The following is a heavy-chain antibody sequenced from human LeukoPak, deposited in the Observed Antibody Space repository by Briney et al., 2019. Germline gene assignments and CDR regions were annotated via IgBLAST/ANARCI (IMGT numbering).Heavy chain of an antibody. CDR3: ARGITMVRGVTEGGYYFDY. D-gene: IGHD3-10*01. J-gene: IGHJ4*02. CDR1: GGSISGPYSY. CDR2: LYNSGST. Sequence: SETLSLTCTVSGGSISGPYSYWGWIRQPPGKGLEWIGSLYNSGSTYYNPSLKSRVTISVDTSKNQFSLKLSSVTAADTAVYYCARGITMVRGVTEGGYYFDYWGQGTLVTVSS. V-gene: IGHV4-39*07.